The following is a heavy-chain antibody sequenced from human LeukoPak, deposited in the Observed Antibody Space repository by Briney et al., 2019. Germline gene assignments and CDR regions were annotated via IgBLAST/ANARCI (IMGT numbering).Heavy chain of an antibody. Sequence: SETLSLTCAVYGGSFSGYYWSWIRQPPGKGLEWIGEINHSGSTNYNPSLKSRVTISVDTSKNQFSLKLSSVTAADTAVYYCARMGRRYSGSYPGLTWGQGTLVTVSS. CDR1: GGSFSGYY. V-gene: IGHV4-34*01. CDR3: ARMGRRYSGSYPGLT. CDR2: INHSGST. J-gene: IGHJ5*02. D-gene: IGHD1-26*01.